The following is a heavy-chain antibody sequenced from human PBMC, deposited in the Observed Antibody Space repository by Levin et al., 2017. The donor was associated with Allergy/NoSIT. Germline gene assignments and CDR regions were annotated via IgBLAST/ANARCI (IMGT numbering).Heavy chain of an antibody. CDR1: GFTFSSYS. Sequence: GGSLRLSCAASGFTFSSYSMSWVRQAPGKGLEWVSSISSRGDDTYYAASVKGRFTVSRDNSKSTLYLFLDSLRGGDTAIYYCAKPQAFSLIQGLGVDVWGHGTLVTVSS. J-gene: IGHJ5*01. CDR2: ISSRGDDT. V-gene: IGHV3-23*01. CDR3: AKPQAFSLIQGLGVDV. D-gene: IGHD3-16*01.